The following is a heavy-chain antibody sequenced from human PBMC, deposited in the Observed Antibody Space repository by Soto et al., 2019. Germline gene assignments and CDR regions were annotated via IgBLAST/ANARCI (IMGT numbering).Heavy chain of an antibody. J-gene: IGHJ6*02. V-gene: IGHV1-58*01. D-gene: IGHD4-4*01. CDR2: IVVGSGNT. Sequence: SVKVSCKASGFTFTSSAVQWVRQARGQRLEWIGWIVVGSGNTNYAQKFQERVTITRDMSTRTAYMELRSLRCEDSAVYDWAAVPTVTLSVVSGMDVWGQGTMVTVSS. CDR3: AAVPTVTLSVVSGMDV. CDR1: GFTFTSSA.